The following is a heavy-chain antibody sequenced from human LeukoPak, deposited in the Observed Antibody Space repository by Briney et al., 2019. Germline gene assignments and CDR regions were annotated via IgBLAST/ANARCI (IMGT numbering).Heavy chain of an antibody. CDR2: INPNSGGT. J-gene: IGHJ4*02. CDR1: GYTFTGYY. Sequence: GASVKVSCKASGYTFTGYYMHWVRQAPGQGLEWMGWINPNSGGTNYAQKFQGRVTMTRDTSTSTAYMVLNRLRSDDTAVYYCARVLEDYYDSSGYDLDYWGQGTLVTVSS. CDR3: ARVLEDYYDSSGYDLDY. V-gene: IGHV1-2*02. D-gene: IGHD3-22*01.